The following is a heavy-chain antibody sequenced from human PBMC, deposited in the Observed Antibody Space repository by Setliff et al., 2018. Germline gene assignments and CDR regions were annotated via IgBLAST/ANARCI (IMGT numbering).Heavy chain of an antibody. D-gene: IGHD3-22*01. CDR3: ARGIYYFDIMGDP. Sequence: GASVKVSCKAFGYTFTNYGITWVRQAPGQGLEWMGWIRPHNGNTAYAQKFQDRVILTTDTSTTTVYMELRSLRSDDTAVYYCARGIYYFDIMGDPWGQGTLVTVSS. CDR2: IRPHNGNT. CDR1: GYTFTNYG. J-gene: IGHJ5*02. V-gene: IGHV1-18*01.